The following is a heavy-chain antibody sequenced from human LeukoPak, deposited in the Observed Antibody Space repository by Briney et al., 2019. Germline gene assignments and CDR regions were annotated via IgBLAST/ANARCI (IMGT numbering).Heavy chain of an antibody. V-gene: IGHV7-4-1*02. CDR1: GYTFTSYA. CDR3: ARDLRGIAAAYNYFYVY. Sequence: GASVKVSCKASGYTFTSYAMNWVRQAPGQGLEWMGWINTNTGNPTYAQGFTGRFVFSLDTSVSTAYLQISSLKAEDTAVYYCARDLRGIAAAYNYFYVYWGQGTLVTVSS. J-gene: IGHJ4*02. CDR2: INTNTGNP. D-gene: IGHD6-13*01.